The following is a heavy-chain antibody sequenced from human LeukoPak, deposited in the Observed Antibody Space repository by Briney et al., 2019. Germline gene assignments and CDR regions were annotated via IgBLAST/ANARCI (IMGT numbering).Heavy chain of an antibody. D-gene: IGHD2-2*01. V-gene: IGHV5-51*01. CDR2: IYPGDSDT. CDR1: GYSFTSYW. J-gene: IGHJ3*02. CDR3: ATYCSSTSCQDAFDI. Sequence: PGESLQISCKGSGYSFTSYWIGWVRQMPGKGLEWMVIIYPGDSDTRYSPSFQSQVTISADKSISTAYLQWSSLKASDTAMYYCATYCSSTSCQDAFDIWGQGTMVTVSS.